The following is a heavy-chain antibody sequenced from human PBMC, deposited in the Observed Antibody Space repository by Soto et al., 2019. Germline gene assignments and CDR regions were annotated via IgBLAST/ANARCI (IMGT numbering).Heavy chain of an antibody. CDR2: INHSGST. CDR3: ARGKGMVYYYYYGMDV. CDR1: GGSFSGYY. J-gene: IGHJ6*02. V-gene: IGHV4-34*01. D-gene: IGHD2-8*01. Sequence: PSETLSLTCAVYGGSFSGYYWSWIRQPPGKGLEWIGEINHSGSTNYNPSLKSRVTISVDTSKNQFSLKLSSVTAADTAVYYCARGKGMVYYYYYGMDVWGQGTTVTVSS.